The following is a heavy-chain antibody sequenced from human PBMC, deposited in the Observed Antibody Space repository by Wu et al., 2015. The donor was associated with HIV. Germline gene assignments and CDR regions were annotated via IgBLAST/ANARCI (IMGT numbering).Heavy chain of an antibody. CDR1: GYTFSSYG. Sequence: QVHLVQSGAEVKKPGASVKVSCKASGYTFSSYGVSWVRQAPGQGLEWMGWISAYNGNINYAQKLQGRVTMTTDTSTSTAYMELRSLRSDDTAVYYCARVGSSPPHYYYYYMTSGDKGTTVTVSS. D-gene: IGHD6-13*01. V-gene: IGHV1-18*01. CDR3: ARVGSSPPHYYYYYMTS. J-gene: IGHJ6*03. CDR2: ISAYNGNI.